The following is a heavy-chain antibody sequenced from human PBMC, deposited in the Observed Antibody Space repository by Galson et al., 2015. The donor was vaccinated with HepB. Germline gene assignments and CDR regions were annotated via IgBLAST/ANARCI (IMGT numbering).Heavy chain of an antibody. J-gene: IGHJ4*02. D-gene: IGHD6-19*01. CDR3: ARVHSSAWFSDY. V-gene: IGHV1-3*01. Sequence: SVKVSCKASGYIFTNYAMHWVRQAPGHRLEWMGWINAGNGNTNYPQKFQRRVAITRYTSATTDYMDLSSLGSEDTAVYFCARVHSSAWFSDYWGQGTLVTVSS. CDR2: INAGNGNT. CDR1: GYIFTNYA.